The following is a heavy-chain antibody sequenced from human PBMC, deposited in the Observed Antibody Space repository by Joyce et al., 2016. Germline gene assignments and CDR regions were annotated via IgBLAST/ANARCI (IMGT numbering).Heavy chain of an antibody. J-gene: IGHJ4*02. CDR1: EFTFNSYW. CDR2: IKRDGSES. CDR3: ARANGVPAALRFEF. Sequence: EVQLVESGGGLVQSGGSLRLSCEASEFTFNSYWMSWVRQAPGKGLECGATIKRDGSESYYVNSVKGRFTISRDNAKNSLYLQMNSLRAEDAAMYYCARANGVPAALRFEFWGRGTQVTVSS. V-gene: IGHV3-7*05. D-gene: IGHD2-2*01.